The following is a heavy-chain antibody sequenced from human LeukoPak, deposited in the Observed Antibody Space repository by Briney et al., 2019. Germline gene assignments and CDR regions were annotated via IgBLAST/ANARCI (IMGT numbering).Heavy chain of an antibody. CDR3: ATKTPGNYPYDY. Sequence: PGGSLRLSCAAPGLTFSTSPMNWVRQAPGKGLEWVSTSGTTGDTYYADSVKGRFTISRDNSKNTLYLQMTSLRAEDTALYYCATKTPGNYPYDYWGQGTLVIVSP. V-gene: IGHV3-23*01. CDR2: TSGTTGDT. J-gene: IGHJ4*02. CDR1: GLTFSTSP. D-gene: IGHD3-22*01.